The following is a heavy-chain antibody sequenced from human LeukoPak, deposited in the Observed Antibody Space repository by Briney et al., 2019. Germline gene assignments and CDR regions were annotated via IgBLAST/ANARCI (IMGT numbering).Heavy chain of an antibody. D-gene: IGHD6-13*01. CDR3: AREVAIAAAGNYYYYYGMDV. J-gene: IGHJ6*02. Sequence: QPGGSLRLSCAASGFTFSDHYMDWVRQAPGKGLERVGRTGTKDNSYTTEYAASVKGRFTISRDDSKNSLYLQMNSLKTEDTAVYYCAREVAIAAAGNYYYYYGMDVWGQGTTVTVSS. CDR1: GFTFSDHY. CDR2: TGTKDNSYTT. V-gene: IGHV3-72*01.